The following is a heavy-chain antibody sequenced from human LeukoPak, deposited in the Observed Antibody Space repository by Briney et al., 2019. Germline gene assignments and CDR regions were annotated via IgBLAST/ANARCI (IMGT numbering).Heavy chain of an antibody. CDR3: ARDSSGWSRNY. J-gene: IGHJ4*02. CDR1: GFTLSSYS. V-gene: IGHV3-21*01. CDR2: ITTDIAYM. D-gene: IGHD6-19*01. Sequence: GGSLRLSCAASGFTLSSYSMSWARQAPGKGLEWVSTITTDIAYMYFADSVKGRFSMSRDNSKNSLYLQMDSLRAEDTAVYYCARDSSGWSRNYWGQGTLVTVSS.